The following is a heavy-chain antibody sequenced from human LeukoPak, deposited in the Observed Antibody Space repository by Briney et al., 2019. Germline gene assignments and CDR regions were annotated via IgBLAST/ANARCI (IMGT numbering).Heavy chain of an antibody. V-gene: IGHV3-23*01. Sequence: SGGSLRLSCAASGFTFSSYAMSWVRQAPGKGLEWVSAISGSGGSTYYADSVKGRFTISSDNSKNTLYLQMNSLRAEDTAVYYCTRRGYSYGGLGFDYWGQGTLVTVSS. J-gene: IGHJ4*02. CDR3: TRRGYSYGGLGFDY. CDR2: ISGSGGST. CDR1: GFTFSSYA. D-gene: IGHD5-18*01.